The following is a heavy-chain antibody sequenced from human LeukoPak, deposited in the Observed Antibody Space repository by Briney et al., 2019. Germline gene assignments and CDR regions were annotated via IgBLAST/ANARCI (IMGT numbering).Heavy chain of an antibody. J-gene: IGHJ4*02. CDR3: AKRPVAEWYCDY. Sequence: GGSLRLSCAASGFTFSDYYMSWIRQAPGKGLEWVSYISYSGNTIYYADSVKGRFTISRDNAKYSLYLQMNSLRAEDTAVYYCAKRPVAEWYCDYWGQGTLVTVSS. V-gene: IGHV3-11*01. CDR1: GFTFSDYY. D-gene: IGHD6-19*01. CDR2: ISYSGNTI.